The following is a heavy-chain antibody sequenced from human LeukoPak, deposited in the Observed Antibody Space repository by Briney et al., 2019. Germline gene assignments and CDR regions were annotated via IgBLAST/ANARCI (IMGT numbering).Heavy chain of an antibody. J-gene: IGHJ4*02. CDR2: IYHSGSS. Sequence: PSETLSLTCAVSGASVGSGGYSWSWIRQPPGKSLEWIGYIYHSGSSYYNPSLKSRLTIPMDRSKNQFSLKLSSVTAADTAVYYCASAYCGGDCYHSLLTDWGQGTLVTASS. V-gene: IGHV4-30-2*01. D-gene: IGHD2-21*02. CDR1: GASVGSGGYS. CDR3: ASAYCGGDCYHSLLTD.